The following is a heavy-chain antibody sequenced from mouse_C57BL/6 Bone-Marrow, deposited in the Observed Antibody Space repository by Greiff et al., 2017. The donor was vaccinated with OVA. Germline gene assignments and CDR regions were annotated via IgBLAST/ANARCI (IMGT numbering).Heavy chain of an antibody. CDR3: ARGALTTVVADHY. CDR2: ISYDGSN. D-gene: IGHD1-1*01. V-gene: IGHV3-6*01. CDR1: GYSITSGYY. Sequence: EVQVVESGPGLVKPSQSLSLTCSVTGYSITSGYYWNWIRQFPGNKLEWMGYISYDGSNNYNPSLKNRISITRDTSKNQFFLKLNSVTTEDTATYYCARGALTTVVADHYWGQGTTLTVSS. J-gene: IGHJ2*01.